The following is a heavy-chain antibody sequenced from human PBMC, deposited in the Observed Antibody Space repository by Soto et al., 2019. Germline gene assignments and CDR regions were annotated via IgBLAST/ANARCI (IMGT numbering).Heavy chain of an antibody. CDR2: ISYDVSNK. CDR3: ARDSGSYSFDY. D-gene: IGHD1-26*01. J-gene: IGHJ4*02. Sequence: GGSLRLSCAASGFTFSSYAMHWVRQAPGKGLEWVAVISYDVSNKYYADSVKGRFTISRDNSKNTLYLQMNSLRAEDTAVYYCARDSGSYSFDYWGQGTLVTVSS. V-gene: IGHV3-30*04. CDR1: GFTFSSYA.